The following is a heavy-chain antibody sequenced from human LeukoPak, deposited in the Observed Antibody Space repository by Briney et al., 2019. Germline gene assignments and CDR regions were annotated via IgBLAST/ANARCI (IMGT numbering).Heavy chain of an antibody. CDR2: ISYDGISK. J-gene: IGHJ4*02. CDR3: ATSTYSIPDY. D-gene: IGHD5-18*01. Sequence: GGSLRLSCAASGFTLSSYAMHWVRQAPGKGLEWVAVISYDGISKYYADSVRGRFTISRDNSKNTLYVQMNSLSAEDTATYYCATSTYSIPDYWGQGTLVTVSS. CDR1: GFTLSSYA. V-gene: IGHV3-30-3*01.